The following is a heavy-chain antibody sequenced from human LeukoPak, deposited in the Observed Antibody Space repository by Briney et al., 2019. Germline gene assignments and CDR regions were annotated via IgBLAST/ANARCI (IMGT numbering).Heavy chain of an antibody. CDR1: GFTFSSYW. CDR2: IKSKTDGGTT. Sequence: GGSLRLSCIASGFTFSSYWMSWVRQAPGKGLEWVGRIKSKTDGGTTDYAAPVKGRFTISRDDSKNTLYLQMNSLKAEDTAVYYCTTDGYYGSGSYDWFDPWGQGTLVTVSS. V-gene: IGHV3-15*01. CDR3: TTDGYYGSGSYDWFDP. D-gene: IGHD3-10*01. J-gene: IGHJ5*02.